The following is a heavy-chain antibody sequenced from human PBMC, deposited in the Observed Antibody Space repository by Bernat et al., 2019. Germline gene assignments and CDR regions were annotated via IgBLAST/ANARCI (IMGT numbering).Heavy chain of an antibody. CDR3: ATPWRATYYYGSSGYYGWDAFDT. Sequence: QLQLQESGPGLVKPSETLSLTCTVSAGSISSNNYFWGWIREPPGKGLEGIGSVYSSGSTYYNPSFKGRFTISVATSKSQFSLTLTSVTAADTAVYYCATPWRATYYYGSSGYYGWDAFDTWGQGTMVTVSS. J-gene: IGHJ3*02. V-gene: IGHV4-39*01. CDR1: AGSISSNNYF. CDR2: VYSSGST. D-gene: IGHD3-22*01.